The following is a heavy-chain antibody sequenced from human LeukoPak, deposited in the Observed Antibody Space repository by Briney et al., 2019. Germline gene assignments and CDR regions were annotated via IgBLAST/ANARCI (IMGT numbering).Heavy chain of an antibody. CDR2: LYYSGST. J-gene: IGHJ4*02. V-gene: IGHV4-39*07. D-gene: IGHD3-16*01. Sequence: PSETLSLTCSVSGGSISSSSYYWGWIRQPPGNGLEWIGSLYYSGSTNYNPSLKSRVTISVDKSKNQFSLKLSSVTAADTAVYYCARRRGSAITSPRGVPDYWGQGTLVTVSS. CDR3: ARRRGSAITSPRGVPDY. CDR1: GGSISSSSYY.